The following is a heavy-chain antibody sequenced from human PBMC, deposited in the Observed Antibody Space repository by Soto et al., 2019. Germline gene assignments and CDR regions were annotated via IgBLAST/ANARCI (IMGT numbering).Heavy chain of an antibody. V-gene: IGHV3-23*01. J-gene: IGHJ6*02. CDR3: ANLSTIFGVVWESDGMDV. CDR1: RVTLGSYA. D-gene: IGHD3-3*01. Sequence: PGGSQRVSLTAWRVTLGSYALHRIHQAPGTGLEWVSAICGSGGSTYYADSVKGRFTISRDNCKNTLYLQMNSLRAEDTAVYDCANLSTIFGVVWESDGMDVWVQGTTVTVSS. CDR2: ICGSGGST.